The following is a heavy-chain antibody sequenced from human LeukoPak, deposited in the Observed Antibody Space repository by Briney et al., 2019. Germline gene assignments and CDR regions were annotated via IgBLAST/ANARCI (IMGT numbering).Heavy chain of an antibody. CDR1: GFTFSTYA. D-gene: IGHD3-22*01. V-gene: IGHV3-23*01. Sequence: GGSLRLSCAASGFTFSTYAMSWVRQAPGKGLEWVSEVSGSGDNTDYADSVRGRFTISRDNSKNTLYLQMSSLRAEDTAVYYCAKDGYYYDSSGYYYGGGYFDYWGQGTLVTVSS. J-gene: IGHJ4*02. CDR2: VSGSGDNT. CDR3: AKDGYYYDSSGYYYGGGYFDY.